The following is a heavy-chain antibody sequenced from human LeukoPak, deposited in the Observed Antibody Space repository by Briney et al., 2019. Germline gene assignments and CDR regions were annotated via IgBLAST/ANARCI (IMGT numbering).Heavy chain of an antibody. CDR1: GYSFTSYG. D-gene: IGHD4-23*01. CDR3: ARDRFGLGHYGGLR. CDR2: ISAYNGNT. V-gene: IGHV1-18*01. Sequence: ASVKVSCKASGYSFTSYGISWVRQAPGQGLEWMGWISAYNGNTNYAQKLQGRVTMTTDTSTSAAYMELRSLRSDDTAVYYCARDRFGLGHYGGLRWGQGTLVTVSS. J-gene: IGHJ4*02.